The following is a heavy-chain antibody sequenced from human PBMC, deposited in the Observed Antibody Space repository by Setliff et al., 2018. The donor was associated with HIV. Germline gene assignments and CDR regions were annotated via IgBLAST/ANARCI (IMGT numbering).Heavy chain of an antibody. D-gene: IGHD3-9*01. CDR1: GFTFRNSA. CDR2: VSGSGATT. CDR3: AKDHAGGGYHDILPPG. J-gene: IGHJ3*01. Sequence: GESLKISCVASGFTFRNSAVSWIRQAPGKGLQWVSAVSGSGATTYYAASVKGRFTISRDNLKSMVYLQMNSLRAEDTAIYYCAKDHAGGGYHDILPPGWGQGTMVTVSS. V-gene: IGHV3-23*01.